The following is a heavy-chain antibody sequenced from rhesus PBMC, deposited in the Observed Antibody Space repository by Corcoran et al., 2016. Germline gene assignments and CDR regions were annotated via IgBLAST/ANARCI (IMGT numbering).Heavy chain of an antibody. J-gene: IGHJ4*01. CDR1: GGSISASYR. CDR2: IYGSSTST. CDR3: ARGSRYFDY. Sequence: QVQLQESGPGVVKPSETLSLTCAVSGGSISASYRWSWIRQPPGKGLECIGSIYGSSTSTNYNPSLKRRVTISKAPSKTQFSLTLSYVTSADTAVYYCARGSRYFDYWCQGVLVTVSS. D-gene: IGHD2-39*01. V-gene: IGHV4S10*01.